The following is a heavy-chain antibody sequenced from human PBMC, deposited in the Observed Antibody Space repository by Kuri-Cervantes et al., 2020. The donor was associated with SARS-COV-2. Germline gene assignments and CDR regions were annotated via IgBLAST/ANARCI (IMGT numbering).Heavy chain of an antibody. D-gene: IGHD3-16*01. CDR3: ARVWDGGDYFDY. J-gene: IGHJ4*02. CDR1: GGSVSSGDHY. Sequence: SETLSLTCTVSGGSVSSGDHYRSWIRQPPGKGLEWIGYIYYSGSTNYNPSLKSRVTISVDTSKNQFSLKLSSVPAADTAVYYCARVWDGGDYFDYWGQGTMVTVSS. V-gene: IGHV4-61*08. CDR2: IYYSGST.